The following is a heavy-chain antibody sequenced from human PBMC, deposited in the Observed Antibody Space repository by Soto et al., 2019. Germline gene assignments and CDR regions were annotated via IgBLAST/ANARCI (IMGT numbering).Heavy chain of an antibody. CDR1: GRYW. D-gene: IGHD1-26*01. Sequence: AVGSVRLSCAATGRYWMSWVRQAPGKGLEWVANIKEEGSEKHYVDSVKGRFTISRDNAKKSLYLHMNSLRAEDTAVYYCAGGNYYLDYWGQGTLVTVSS. J-gene: IGHJ4*02. CDR2: IKEEGSEK. V-gene: IGHV3-7*03. CDR3: AGGNYYLDY.